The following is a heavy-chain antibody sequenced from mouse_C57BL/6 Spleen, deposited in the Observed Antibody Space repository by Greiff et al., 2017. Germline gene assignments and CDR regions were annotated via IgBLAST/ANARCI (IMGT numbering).Heavy chain of an antibody. CDR1: GYTFTDYY. V-gene: IGHV1-26*01. Sequence: EVQLQQSGPELVKPGASVKISCKASGYTFTDYYMNWVKQSHGKSLEWIGDINPNNGGTSYNQKFKGKATLTVDKSSSTAYMELRSLTSEDSAVYYCATDYYGVSFDYWGQGTTLTVSS. J-gene: IGHJ2*01. CDR3: ATDYYGVSFDY. CDR2: INPNNGGT. D-gene: IGHD1-2*01.